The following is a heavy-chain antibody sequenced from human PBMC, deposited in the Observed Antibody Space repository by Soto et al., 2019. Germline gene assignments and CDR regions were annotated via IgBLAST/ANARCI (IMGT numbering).Heavy chain of an antibody. V-gene: IGHV1-69*12. CDR3: ARDPGIAVAGPYYYYGMDV. D-gene: IGHD6-19*01. J-gene: IGHJ6*02. CDR1: GGTFSSYA. Sequence: QVQLVQSGAEVKKPGSSVKVSCKASGGTFSSYAISWVRQAPGQGLEWMGGIIPIFGTANYAQKFQGRVTIPADDTTSTAYMELSSLRSEDTAVYYCARDPGIAVAGPYYYYGMDVWGQGTTVTVSS. CDR2: IIPIFGTA.